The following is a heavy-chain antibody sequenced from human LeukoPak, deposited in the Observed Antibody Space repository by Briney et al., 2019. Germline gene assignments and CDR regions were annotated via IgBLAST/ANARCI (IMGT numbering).Heavy chain of an antibody. CDR2: IHYDGSNK. J-gene: IGHJ4*02. CDR1: GFTFSSYG. Sequence: GGSLRLSCAASGFTFSSYGMHWVRQAAPGKGLEWVAFIHYDGSNKYYADSVRGRFSISRDNSKNTLYLQMNSLRAEDTAVYYCARGMIIDYWGQGTLVTVSS. CDR3: ARGMIIDY. V-gene: IGHV3-30*02. D-gene: IGHD3-22*01.